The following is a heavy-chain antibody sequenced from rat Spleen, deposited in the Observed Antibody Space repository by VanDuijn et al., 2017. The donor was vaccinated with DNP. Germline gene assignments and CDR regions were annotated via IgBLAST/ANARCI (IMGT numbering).Heavy chain of an antibody. Sequence: EVQLVESGGGLVQPGKSMKVSCAASGFTFSNYDMAWVRQAPKKGLEWVALIGCDGGGTYYRDSVKGRFTISRDNAKSTLYLQMDSLRSEDTATYYCIIHCRHNYDYWGQGVMVTVSS. CDR1: GFTFSNYD. V-gene: IGHV5-22*01. CDR2: IGCDGGGT. D-gene: IGHD4-3*01. J-gene: IGHJ2*01. CDR3: IIHCRHNYDY.